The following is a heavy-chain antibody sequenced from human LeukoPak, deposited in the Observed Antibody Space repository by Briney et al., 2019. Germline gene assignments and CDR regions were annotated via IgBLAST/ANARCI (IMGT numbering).Heavy chain of an antibody. J-gene: IGHJ5*02. V-gene: IGHV1-69*13. CDR3: ARSTFGVVLNWFDP. D-gene: IGHD3-3*01. CDR2: IIAIFGTA. Sequence: ASVKVSCKASGGTFSSYAISWVPQAPGQGLEWMGGIIAIFGTANYAQKFQGRVTITADESTSTAYMELSSLRSEDTAVYYCARSTFGVVLNWFDPWGQGTLVTVSS. CDR1: GGTFSSYA.